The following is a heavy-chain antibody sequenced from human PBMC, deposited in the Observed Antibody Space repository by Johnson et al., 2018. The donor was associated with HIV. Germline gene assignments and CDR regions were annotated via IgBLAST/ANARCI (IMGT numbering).Heavy chain of an antibody. CDR3: AKSTRASIVRESGPYGAFDI. D-gene: IGHD3-10*01. Sequence: QVQLVESGGGVVQPGRSLRLSCAASGFTFSSYGIHWVRQVPGKGLEWVAVISYDGSNKYYAGFVKGRFTVSRDNSQNTLYLEMNGLRPEDTALYYCAKSTRASIVRESGPYGAFDIWGQGTMVTVSS. V-gene: IGHV3-30*18. CDR1: GFTFSSYG. CDR2: ISYDGSNK. J-gene: IGHJ3*02.